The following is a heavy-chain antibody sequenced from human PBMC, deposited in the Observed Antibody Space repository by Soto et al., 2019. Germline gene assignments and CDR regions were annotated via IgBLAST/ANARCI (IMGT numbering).Heavy chain of an antibody. CDR2: IYYSGST. CDR1: GGSISSYY. D-gene: IGHD3-22*01. V-gene: IGHV4-59*08. J-gene: IGHJ5*02. CDR3: ARQGHYYDSSGYSWFDP. Sequence: SETLSLTCTVSGGSISSYYWSWIRQPPGKGLEWIGYIYYSGSTNYNPSLKSRATISVDTSKNQFSLKLSSVTAADTAVYYCARQGHYYDSSGYSWFDPWGQGTLVTVSS.